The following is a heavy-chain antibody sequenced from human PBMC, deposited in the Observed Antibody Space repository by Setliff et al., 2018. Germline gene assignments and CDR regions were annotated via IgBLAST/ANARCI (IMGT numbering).Heavy chain of an antibody. CDR2: IYHDGNPKFNPSV. CDR3: TRGGERYHTAN. V-gene: IGHV4-39*07. CDR1: GGSMSSSGYY. Sequence: SETLSLTCTVFGGSMSSSGYYWAWIRQSPGKGLEWIGSIYHDGNPKFNPSVNYNPSLKSRVTMSIDKSKNQFSLNLRSVTAADTAVYYCTRGGERYHTANWGQGLLVTVSS. D-gene: IGHD2-2*01. J-gene: IGHJ4*02.